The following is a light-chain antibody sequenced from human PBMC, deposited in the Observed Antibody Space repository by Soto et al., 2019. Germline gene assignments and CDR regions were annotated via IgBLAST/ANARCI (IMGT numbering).Light chain of an antibody. J-gene: IGLJ1*01. Sequence: QSALTQPASVSGSPGQSITISCTGTSSDVGNYIFVSWYRQHPGKAPKLMIYDINNRPSGVSNRFSGSKSGNTASLTISGLQAEDEADYYCVSYTTCASYVFGTGTKVTVL. CDR2: DIN. CDR3: VSYTTCASYV. CDR1: SSDVGNYIF. V-gene: IGLV2-14*01.